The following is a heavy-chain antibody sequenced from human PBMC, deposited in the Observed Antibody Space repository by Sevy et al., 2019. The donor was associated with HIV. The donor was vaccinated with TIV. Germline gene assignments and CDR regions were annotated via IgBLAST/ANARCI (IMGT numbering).Heavy chain of an antibody. D-gene: IGHD5-12*01. CDR1: GFTFTNYW. CDR3: AREVGGYNWRPYNFDS. Sequence: GGSLRLSCVASGFTFTNYWISWVRQTPGKGLEWVAPIKQDESEKYYLDSVKGRFAISRDNGKKSVSLQMNGLSAEDTALYYCAREVGGYNWRPYNFDSWGQGTLVTVSS. J-gene: IGHJ4*02. V-gene: IGHV3-7*01. CDR2: IKQDESEK.